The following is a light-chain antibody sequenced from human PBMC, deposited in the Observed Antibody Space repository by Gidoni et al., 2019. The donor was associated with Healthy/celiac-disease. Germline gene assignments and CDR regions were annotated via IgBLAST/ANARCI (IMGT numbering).Light chain of an antibody. J-gene: IGKJ2*01. V-gene: IGKV1-39*01. CDR1: QSISSY. CDR3: QQSYSTPYT. CDR2: AAS. Sequence: IQMTQSPSSLSASVVDRVTITCRASQSISSYLNWYQQKPRKAPKLLISAASSLQSGVPSRFSGSGSGTDFTLTISSLQPEDFATYYCQQSYSTPYTFGQGTKLEIK.